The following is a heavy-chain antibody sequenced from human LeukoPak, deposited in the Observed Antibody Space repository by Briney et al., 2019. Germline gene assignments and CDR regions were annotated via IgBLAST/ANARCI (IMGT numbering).Heavy chain of an antibody. CDR1: VFTVSSNY. CDR3: ARDSIVVVPAARVGLYYYGMDV. V-gene: IGHV3-66*01. D-gene: IGHD2-2*01. J-gene: IGHJ6*02. Sequence: GGSLRITYAASVFTVSSNYMSWVRQAAGKGLDPVPVIYSGGCTYYADSVKGRFTISRDNSKNTLYLQMNSLRAEDTAVYYSARDSIVVVPAARVGLYYYGMDVWGQGTTVTVSS. CDR2: IYSGGCT.